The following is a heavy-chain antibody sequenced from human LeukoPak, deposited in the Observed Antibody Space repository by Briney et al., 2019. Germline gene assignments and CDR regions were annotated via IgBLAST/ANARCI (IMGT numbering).Heavy chain of an antibody. V-gene: IGHV5-51*01. CDR3: ARLTSSWSFDY. CDR1: GYSFTNYW. D-gene: IGHD6-13*01. Sequence: GESLKSSCKGSGYSFTNYWIGWVRQMPGKGLEWMGIISPDGSDTRYSPSFQGQVTISADKSITTAYLQWSSLKASDTAMYYWARLTSSWSFDYWGQGTLVTVSS. CDR2: ISPDGSDT. J-gene: IGHJ4*02.